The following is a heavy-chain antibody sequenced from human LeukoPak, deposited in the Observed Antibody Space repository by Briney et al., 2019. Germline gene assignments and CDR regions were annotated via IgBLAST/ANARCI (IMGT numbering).Heavy chain of an antibody. CDR2: IRYDGSNK. V-gene: IGHV3-30*02. CDR1: GFTFSSYG. D-gene: IGHD5-18*01. J-gene: IGHJ4*02. CDR3: AKERDTAMVTIDY. Sequence: PGGSLRLSCAASGFTFSSYGMYGFRQPPGKGLQGVAFIRYDGSNKYYADSVKGRFTISRDNSKNTLYLKLNSLNAEDTAVYYCAKERDTAMVTIDYWGQGTLVTVSS.